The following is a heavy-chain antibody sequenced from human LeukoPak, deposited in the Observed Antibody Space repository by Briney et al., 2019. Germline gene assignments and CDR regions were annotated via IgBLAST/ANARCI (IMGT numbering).Heavy chain of an antibody. CDR1: GGTFSSYA. CDR2: IIPIFGTA. J-gene: IGHJ6*03. V-gene: IGHV1-69*01. CDR3: ARDCSSTSCYSHYYYYMDV. D-gene: IGHD2-2*01. Sequence: GSSVKVSCKASGGTFSSYAISWVRQAPGQGLEWMGGIIPIFGTANYAQKFQGRVTITADESTSTAYMELSSLRSEDTAVYYCARDCSSTSCYSHYYYYMDVWGKGTTVTVSS.